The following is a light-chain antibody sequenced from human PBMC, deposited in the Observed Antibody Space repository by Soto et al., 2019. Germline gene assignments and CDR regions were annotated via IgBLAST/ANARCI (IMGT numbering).Light chain of an antibody. CDR2: AAS. J-gene: IGKJ1*01. CDR1: ESVSSNY. CDR3: GQYGSLPWT. V-gene: IGKV3-20*01. Sequence: EIVLTQSPGTLSSSPGERATLSCRASESVSSNYLAGNQQRPAQAPRLPIYAASTRARGIPDRFGRSASATVLPLTGSRLQPEDFEPYYCGQYGSLPWTFGQENEV.